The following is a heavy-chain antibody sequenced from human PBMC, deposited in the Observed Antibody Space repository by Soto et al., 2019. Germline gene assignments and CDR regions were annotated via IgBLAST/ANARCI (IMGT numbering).Heavy chain of an antibody. CDR2: IYSGGST. V-gene: IGHV3-53*04. J-gene: IGHJ3*02. CDR1: GFTVSSNY. Sequence: EVQLVESGGGLVQPGGSLRLSCAASGFTVSSNYMSWVRQAPGKGLEWVSVIYSGGSTYYADSVKGRFTISRHNSKNTLYLQMNSLRAEDTAVYYCARGGVAGPNRDDAFDIWGQGTMVTVSS. D-gene: IGHD6-19*01. CDR3: ARGGVAGPNRDDAFDI.